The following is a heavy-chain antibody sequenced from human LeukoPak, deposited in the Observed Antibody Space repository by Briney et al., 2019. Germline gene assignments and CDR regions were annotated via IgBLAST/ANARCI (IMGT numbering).Heavy chain of an antibody. Sequence: SETLSLTRTLSAGSTSSYNWSWIRQPPGKGLEWIGYITYSGSTNYNPSLKRRVTISVDTSKNQFSLKLSSVTAADAAVYYCAGLNGGNGGRGTRVTVPS. CDR3: AGLNGGN. J-gene: IGHJ4*02. CDR1: AGSTSSYN. CDR2: ITYSGST. D-gene: IGHD7-27*01. V-gene: IGHV4-59*08.